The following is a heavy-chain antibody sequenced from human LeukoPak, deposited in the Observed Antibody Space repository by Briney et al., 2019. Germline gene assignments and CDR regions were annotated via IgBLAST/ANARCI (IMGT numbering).Heavy chain of an antibody. CDR2: ISSSSKYT. V-gene: IGHV3-11*06. CDR3: ARSPCSSTRCYHS. D-gene: IGHD2-2*01. J-gene: IGHJ5*02. Sequence: GGSLRLSCAASGFPFSDYYMSWVRQAPGKGLEWVSYISSSSKYTNYVDSVKGRFTISRDNAKNSLHLQMNSLRVEDTAVYYCARSPCSSTRCYHSWGQGTLVTVSS. CDR1: GFPFSDYY.